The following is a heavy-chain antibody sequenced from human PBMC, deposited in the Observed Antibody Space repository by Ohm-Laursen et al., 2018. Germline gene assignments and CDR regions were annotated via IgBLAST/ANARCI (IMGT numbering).Heavy chain of an antibody. D-gene: IGHD4-11*01. CDR2: IWYDGSDK. CDR1: GFTFSSFG. J-gene: IGHJ5*02. CDR3: ARAADYSNYRNWFDP. Sequence: SLRLSCAASGFTFSSFGMHWVRQAPGKGLEWVASIWYDGSDKNYADSVKGRFTISRDNSKNTLYLQMNSLRAEDTAVYYCARAADYSNYRNWFDPWGQGTLVTVSS. V-gene: IGHV3-33*01.